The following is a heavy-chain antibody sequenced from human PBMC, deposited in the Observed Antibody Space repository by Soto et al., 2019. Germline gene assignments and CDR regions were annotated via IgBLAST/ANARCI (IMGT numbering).Heavy chain of an antibody. CDR3: AREKQLVRGWFDP. V-gene: IGHV1-69*13. D-gene: IGHD6-6*01. Sequence: GASVKVSCKASGGTFSSYAISWVRQAPGQGLEWMGGIIPIFGTANYAQEFQGRVTITADESTSTAYMELSSLRSEDTAVYYCAREKQLVRGWFDPWGQGTLVTVSS. CDR2: IIPIFGTA. J-gene: IGHJ5*02. CDR1: GGTFSSYA.